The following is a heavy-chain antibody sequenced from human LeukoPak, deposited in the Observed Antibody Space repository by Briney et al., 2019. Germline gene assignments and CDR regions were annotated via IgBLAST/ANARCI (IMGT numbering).Heavy chain of an antibody. CDR1: GYTFTSHH. Sequence: ASVKVSCKASGYTFTSHHINWLRQAAGQGLEWMGWMNPGSGNTVSAQKFQGRVTMNWDTSISTAYMELSSLRSEDTAVYYCARGRPTNLGGIYWGQGTLVTVSS. D-gene: IGHD7-27*01. V-gene: IGHV1-8*01. J-gene: IGHJ4*02. CDR2: MNPGSGNT. CDR3: ARGRPTNLGGIY.